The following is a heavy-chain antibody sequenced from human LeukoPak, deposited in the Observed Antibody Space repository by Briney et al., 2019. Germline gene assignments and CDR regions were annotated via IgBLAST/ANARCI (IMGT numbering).Heavy chain of an antibody. CDR3: ARDWGRGGSNFDY. D-gene: IGHD2-15*01. V-gene: IGHV1-2*02. CDR1: GYTFTGYY. CDR2: INPNSGGT. Sequence: SVKVSCKASGYTFTGYYMHWVRQAPGQGLEWMGWINPNSGGTNYAQKFQGRVTMTRDTSISTAYMELSRLRSDDTAVYYCARDWGRGGSNFDYWGQGTLVTVSS. J-gene: IGHJ4*02.